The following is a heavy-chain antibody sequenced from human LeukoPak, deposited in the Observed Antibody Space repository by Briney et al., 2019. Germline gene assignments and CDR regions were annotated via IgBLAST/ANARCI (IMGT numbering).Heavy chain of an antibody. Sequence: ASVKVSCKASGGTFSSYAVSWVRQAPGQGLEWMGGIIPIFGTANYAQKFQGRVTITTDESTSTAYMELSSLKASDTAMYYCARRLDSSSWYGTDYWGQGTLVTVSS. CDR1: GGTFSSYA. D-gene: IGHD6-13*01. J-gene: IGHJ4*02. V-gene: IGHV1-69*05. CDR3: ARRLDSSSWYGTDY. CDR2: IIPIFGTA.